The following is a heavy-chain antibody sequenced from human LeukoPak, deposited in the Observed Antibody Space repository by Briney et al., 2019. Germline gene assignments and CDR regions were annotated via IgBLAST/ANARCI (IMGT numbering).Heavy chain of an antibody. D-gene: IGHD5-12*01. CDR2: ISASSAFI. V-gene: IGHV3-21*01. J-gene: IGHJ4*02. Sequence: GGSLRLSCAASGFDFSSYTMNWVRQAPGKGLEWVSSISASSAFIHYADSVKGRFTVSRDNAKSSLFLQMDRLSVEDTDIYYCARESATSSFSFESWGQGVLVPVSS. CDR1: GFDFSSYT. CDR3: ARESATSSFSFES.